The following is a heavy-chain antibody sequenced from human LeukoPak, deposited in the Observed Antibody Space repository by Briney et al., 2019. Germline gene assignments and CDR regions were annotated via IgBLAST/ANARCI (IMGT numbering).Heavy chain of an antibody. J-gene: IGHJ4*02. CDR1: GGSFSSYY. D-gene: IGHD6-13*01. CDR3: ARHSSSSYFDY. V-gene: IGHV4-34*01. Sequence: SETLSLTCAVFGGSFSSYYWSWIRQPPGKGLEWIGEINHSGGTNYNPSLKSRVTISVDTSKNQFSLQLSSVTAADTAVHYCARHSSSSYFDYWGQGTLVTVSS. CDR2: INHSGGT.